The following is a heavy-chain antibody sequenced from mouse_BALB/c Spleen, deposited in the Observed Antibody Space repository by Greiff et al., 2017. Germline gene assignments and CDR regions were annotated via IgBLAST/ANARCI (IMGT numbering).Heavy chain of an antibody. CDR1: GYSITSDYA. CDR2: ISYSGST. CDR3: ARHDAYFDY. V-gene: IGHV3-2*02. D-gene: IGHD2-12*01. Sequence: EVQRVESGPGLVKPSQSLSLTCTVTGYSITSDYAWNWIRQFPGNKLEWMGYISYSGSTSYNPSLKSRISITRDTSKNQFFLQLNSVTTEDTATYYCARHDAYFDYWGQGTTLTVSS. J-gene: IGHJ2*01.